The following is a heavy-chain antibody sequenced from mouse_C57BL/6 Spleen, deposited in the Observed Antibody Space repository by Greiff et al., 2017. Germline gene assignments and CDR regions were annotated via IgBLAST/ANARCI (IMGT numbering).Heavy chain of an antibody. D-gene: IGHD1-1*01. CDR3: ARWTVVESYYMDY. V-gene: IGHV14-3*01. CDR2: FDPANGNT. Sequence: VQLQQSVAELVRPGASVKLSCTASGFNINTSYIHWVKQRPEQSLEWIGRFDPANGNTKYAPKFQGKATLTAEPSSNTAYLQLSSLASEDTAIYYCARWTVVESYYMDYWGQGTSVTVSS. CDR1: GFNINTSY. J-gene: IGHJ4*01.